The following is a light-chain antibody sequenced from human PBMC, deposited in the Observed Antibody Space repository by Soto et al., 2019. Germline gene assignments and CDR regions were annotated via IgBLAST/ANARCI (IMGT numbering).Light chain of an antibody. J-gene: IGKJ1*01. CDR2: SSS. V-gene: IGKV3-20*01. Sequence: ELVLTQSPGTLSLSPGDSATLSCRASQSVSSTYLAWYQQRPGQAPRLLIYSSSSRASGIPDRFSGSGSATCFSISISRLEPENFAVYYCQQYRTSPPTCTFGKATKRDI. CDR3: QQYRTSPPTCT. CDR1: QSVSSTY.